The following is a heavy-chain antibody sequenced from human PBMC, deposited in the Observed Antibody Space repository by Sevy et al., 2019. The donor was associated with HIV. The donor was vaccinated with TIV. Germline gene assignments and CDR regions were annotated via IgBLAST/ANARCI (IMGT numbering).Heavy chain of an antibody. CDR3: VKERVGYISSWYYFDY. CDR2: INNSGGST. D-gene: IGHD6-13*01. V-gene: IGHV3-23*01. CDR1: GFTVNTYA. Sequence: GGSLRLSCAVSGFTVNTYAMSWVRQAPGKGLEWVAVINNSGGSTDYADSVRGRFSISRDNPNGYLEMKSLRVEDTAVYYCVKERVGYISSWYYFDYWGQGTLVTVSS. J-gene: IGHJ4*02.